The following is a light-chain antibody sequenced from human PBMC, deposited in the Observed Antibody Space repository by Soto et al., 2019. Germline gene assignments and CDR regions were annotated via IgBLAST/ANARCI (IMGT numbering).Light chain of an antibody. CDR1: QGLVHSDGNTY. CDR3: MQALQAPLT. V-gene: IGKV2-30*02. Sequence: DVVVTQSPLSLPVTLGQAASISCRPSQGLVHSDGNTYLSWFHQRPGHSPRRLIHKVSNRASGVPDRFSGSGSGTDFTLKISRVEAEDVGVYYCMQALQAPLTFGQGTKVDIK. CDR2: KVS. J-gene: IGKJ1*01.